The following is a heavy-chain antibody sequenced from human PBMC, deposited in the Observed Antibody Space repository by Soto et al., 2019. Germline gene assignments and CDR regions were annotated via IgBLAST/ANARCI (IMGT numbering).Heavy chain of an antibody. J-gene: IGHJ6*02. CDR2: IDPTDSHP. V-gene: IGHV5-10-1*01. D-gene: IGHD2-2*01. CDR3: TRGGTTHPLDV. Sequence: GESLKISCEASGYSFTNYWINWVRQMPGKGLEWMGRIDPTDSHPNYSPSFQGHVTVSVDRSISTAYLQWSSLKASDSAVYYCTRGGTTHPLDVWGQGTTVTVSS. CDR1: GYSFTNYW.